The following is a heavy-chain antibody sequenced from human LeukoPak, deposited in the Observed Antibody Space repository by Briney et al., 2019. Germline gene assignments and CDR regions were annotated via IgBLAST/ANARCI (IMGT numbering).Heavy chain of an antibody. Sequence: GGALRLSCAASGFTFSKSAMRWVRQAPGKGVEGVSAISGSGVNTYSADSVKGGFNISRDNSKNTLYLQMNSLRSEDTAVYYCARGPQKAYDFVSGSYRYHFDYWGQGTLVTVSS. J-gene: IGHJ4*02. D-gene: IGHD3-16*02. V-gene: IGHV3-23*01. CDR1: GFTFSKSA. CDR2: ISGSGVNT. CDR3: ARGPQKAYDFVSGSYRYHFDY.